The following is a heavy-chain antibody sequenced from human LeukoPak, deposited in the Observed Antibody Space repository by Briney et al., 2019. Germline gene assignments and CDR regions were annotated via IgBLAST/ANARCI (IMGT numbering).Heavy chain of an antibody. V-gene: IGHV1-46*01. CDR3: ARGYYGSGSPYYFDY. D-gene: IGHD3-10*01. CDR2: INPSGGST. J-gene: IGHJ4*02. Sequence: ASVKVSCKASGYTFTSYYMHWVRQAPGQGLEWMGIINPSGGSTSYAQKFQGRVTMTRDTSTSTVYMELSSLGSEDTAVYYCARGYYGSGSPYYFDYWGQGTLVTVSS. CDR1: GYTFTSYY.